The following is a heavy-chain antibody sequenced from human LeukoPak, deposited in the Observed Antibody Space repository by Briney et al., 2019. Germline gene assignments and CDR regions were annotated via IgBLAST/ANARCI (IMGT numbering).Heavy chain of an antibody. D-gene: IGHD3-22*01. CDR3: ASPNYYDSSGPFDY. Sequence: VASVKVSCKASGYTFTGYYMHWVRQAPGQGLEWMGWINPNSGGTNYAQKFQGRVTITRDTSISTAYMELSRLRSDDTAVYYCASPNYYDSSGPFDYWGQGTLVTVSS. CDR1: GYTFTGYY. CDR2: INPNSGGT. V-gene: IGHV1-2*02. J-gene: IGHJ4*02.